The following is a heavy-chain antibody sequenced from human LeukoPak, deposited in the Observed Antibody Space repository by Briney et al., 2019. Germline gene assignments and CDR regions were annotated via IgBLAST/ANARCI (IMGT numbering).Heavy chain of an antibody. CDR2: IGSGGTTM. CDR3: AREYSGVFDY. J-gene: IGHJ4*02. V-gene: IGHV3-48*03. D-gene: IGHD5-12*01. Sequence: GGSLRLSCAASGFTFSSHEMNWVRQAPGKGLEWVSYIGSGGTTMSYADSVKGRFTISRDNAMNSLYLQMNSLRAEDTAVYYCAREYSGVFDYWGQGTLVTVSS. CDR1: GFTFSSHE.